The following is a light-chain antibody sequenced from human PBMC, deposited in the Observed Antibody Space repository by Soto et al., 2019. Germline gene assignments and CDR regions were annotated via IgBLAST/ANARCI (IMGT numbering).Light chain of an antibody. CDR1: QSISNY. Sequence: DIPMTQSPSSLSASVGDRVTITCRASQSISNYLNWYQEKPGKAPKLLIYAASSLQSGVPSRFSGSVSGTDFTLTISSLQPEDVATYYCQQSYSTPWTFGQGTKVEIK. V-gene: IGKV1-39*01. J-gene: IGKJ1*01. CDR3: QQSYSTPWT. CDR2: AAS.